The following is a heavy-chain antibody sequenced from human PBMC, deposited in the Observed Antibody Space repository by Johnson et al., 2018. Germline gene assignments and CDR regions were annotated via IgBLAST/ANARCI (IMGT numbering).Heavy chain of an antibody. D-gene: IGHD2-8*01. CDR2: IRSSGSVK. CDR1: GFTFSDNY. CDR3: ARLYEDTHI. Sequence: QVQLVQSGGGLVKPGGSLRLSCAASGFTFSDNYMAWIRQAPGKGPEWLSYIRSSGSVKKYADSVKGRFSISRDNAKNSLYLQMNSLRAEDRAVYYCARLYEDTHIWGQGTMVTVSS. V-gene: IGHV3-11*04. J-gene: IGHJ3*02.